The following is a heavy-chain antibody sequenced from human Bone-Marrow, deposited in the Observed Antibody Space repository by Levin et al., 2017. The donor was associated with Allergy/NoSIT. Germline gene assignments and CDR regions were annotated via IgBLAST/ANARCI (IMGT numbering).Heavy chain of an antibody. CDR3: AREGAGSTYGRGAFDI. Sequence: SCAASGFTFSNYGMHWVRQAPGKGLEWMAISWYDGSNRHSADSVRGRFIISRDNSRNTLYLQMNSLRVEDTAIYYCAREGAGSTYGRGAFDIWGQGTMVTVSS. CDR2: SWYDGSNR. V-gene: IGHV3-33*01. D-gene: IGHD6-25*01. CDR1: GFTFSNYG. J-gene: IGHJ3*02.